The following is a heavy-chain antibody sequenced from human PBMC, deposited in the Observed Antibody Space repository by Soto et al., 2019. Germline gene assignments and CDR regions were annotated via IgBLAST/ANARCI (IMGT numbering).Heavy chain of an antibody. J-gene: IGHJ3*02. CDR3: ARALGWRDAFDI. Sequence: EVQLVESGGGLVQPGGSLRLSCAASGITFSTYWMGWVRQAPGKGLEWVANIKQDGSDKYYVDSVKGRFTISRDNAKTSLYLQMNSLRAEDTADYYCARALGWRDAFDIWGQGTMVTVSS. V-gene: IGHV3-7*01. CDR2: IKQDGSDK. D-gene: IGHD6-19*01. CDR1: GITFSTYW.